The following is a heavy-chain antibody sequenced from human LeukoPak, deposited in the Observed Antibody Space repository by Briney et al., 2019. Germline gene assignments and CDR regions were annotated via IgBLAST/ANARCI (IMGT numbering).Heavy chain of an antibody. CDR1: GFTFSTYN. Sequence: GGSLRLSCTPSGFTFSTYNMNWVRQAPGKGLEWISYISTSSNTIYYADSVKGRFTISRDNAKNSLYLQMDSLRAEDTAVYYCARDGGNGLRAGLRWFDPWGQGTLVTVSS. CDR2: ISTSSNTI. D-gene: IGHD4-23*01. J-gene: IGHJ5*02. CDR3: ARDGGNGLRAGLRWFDP. V-gene: IGHV3-48*01.